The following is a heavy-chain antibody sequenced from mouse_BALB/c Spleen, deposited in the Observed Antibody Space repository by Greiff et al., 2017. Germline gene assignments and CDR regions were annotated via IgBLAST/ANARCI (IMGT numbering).Heavy chain of an antibody. J-gene: IGHJ3*01. Sequence: QLQQSGAELVKPGASVKLSRKASGYTFNSYWIHWVTQRPGQGPELIGKINPSNGRTNYNEKFKSKATLTVDKSNSTAYMQLSSLTSEDAAVYYCASNDYCSSPFAYWGQGTLVTVSA. CDR1: GYTFNSYW. CDR2: INPSNGRT. V-gene: IGHV1S81*02. CDR3: ASNDYCSSPFAY. D-gene: IGHD1-1*01.